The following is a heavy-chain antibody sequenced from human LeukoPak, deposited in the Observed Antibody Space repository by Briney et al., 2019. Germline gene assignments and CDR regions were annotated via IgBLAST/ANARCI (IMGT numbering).Heavy chain of an antibody. CDR3: ARADKDYYYYCMDV. V-gene: IGHV1-69*04. CDR2: IIPILGIA. D-gene: IGHD2-15*01. J-gene: IGHJ6*02. CDR1: GYTFTGYY. Sequence: SVKVSCKASGYTFTGYYMHWVRQAPGQGLEWMGRIIPILGIANYAQKFQGRVTITADKSTSTAYMELSSLRSEDTAVYYCARADKDYYYYCMDVWGQGTTVTVSS.